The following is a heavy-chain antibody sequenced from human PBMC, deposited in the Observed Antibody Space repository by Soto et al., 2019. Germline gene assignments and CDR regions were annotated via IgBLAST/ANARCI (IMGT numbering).Heavy chain of an antibody. V-gene: IGHV1-3*01. CDR3: ARDRYYDSSGYSSNWFDP. CDR2: INADSGNT. Sequence: GASVKVSCKASGYTFTSYDINWVRQATGQGFEWMGWINADSGNTKYSQNFQGRVTFTRDTSASTAYMELSSLRSEDTAVYYCARDRYYDSSGYSSNWFDPWGQGTLVTVSS. D-gene: IGHD3-22*01. J-gene: IGHJ5*02. CDR1: GYTFTSYD.